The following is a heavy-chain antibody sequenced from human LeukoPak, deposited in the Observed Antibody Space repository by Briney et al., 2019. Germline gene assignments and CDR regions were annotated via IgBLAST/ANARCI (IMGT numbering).Heavy chain of an antibody. CDR3: ARVRPGWYVDY. CDR1: GFTFSTYS. D-gene: IGHD6-19*01. Sequence: AGGSLRLSCAASGFTFSTYSMIWVSQAPGKGMEWVSYISSSSGTIYYADSVKGRFTISRDNAKDSMYLQMNGLTDEDTAVYYCARVRPGWYVDYWGQGTLVTVSS. J-gene: IGHJ4*02. CDR2: ISSSSGTI. V-gene: IGHV3-48*02.